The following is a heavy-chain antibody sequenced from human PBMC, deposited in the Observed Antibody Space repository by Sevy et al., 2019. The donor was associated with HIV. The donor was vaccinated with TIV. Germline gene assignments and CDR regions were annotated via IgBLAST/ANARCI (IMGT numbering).Heavy chain of an antibody. V-gene: IGHV3-21*01. J-gene: IGHJ4*02. CDR1: GFTFRSYT. D-gene: IGHD3-22*01. CDR3: ARVRPYDTRDFDY. Sequence: GGSLRLSCVASGFTFRSYTMKWVRQAPGKGLECVSSISSSGSYIYYADSVKGRFTISRDDAKNQLYRQMNTLRAEDAALYYCARVRPYDTRDFDYWGQGTLVTVSS. CDR2: ISSSGSYI.